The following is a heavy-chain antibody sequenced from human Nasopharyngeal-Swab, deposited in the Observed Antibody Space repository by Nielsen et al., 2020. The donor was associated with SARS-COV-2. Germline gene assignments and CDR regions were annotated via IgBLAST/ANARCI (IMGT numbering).Heavy chain of an antibody. Sequence: SDTLSLTCAVSGCSISRYYWSWIRQPPGEGLRWIGYVNYTGSTNYNPYLKSRVTISVDTSKNHFSLRLSSVTAADTAVYFCARQRQYQLLTYSYYYGMDVWGQGTTVTVSS. CDR2: VNYTGST. J-gene: IGHJ6*02. D-gene: IGHD2-2*01. CDR3: ARQRQYQLLTYSYYYGMDV. CDR1: GCSISRYY. V-gene: IGHV4-59*08.